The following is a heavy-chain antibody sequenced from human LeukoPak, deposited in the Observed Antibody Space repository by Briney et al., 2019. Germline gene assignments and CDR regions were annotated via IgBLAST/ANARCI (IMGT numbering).Heavy chain of an antibody. D-gene: IGHD2-2*01. Sequence: SVKVSCKASGGTFSSYAISWVRQAPGQGLEWMGGIIPIFGTANYAQKFQGRVTITADKSTSTAYMELSSLRSEDTAVYYCARVKCSSTSCYADYYFDYWGQGTLVTVSS. V-gene: IGHV1-69*06. CDR2: IIPIFGTA. CDR1: GGTFSSYA. J-gene: IGHJ4*02. CDR3: ARVKCSSTSCYADYYFDY.